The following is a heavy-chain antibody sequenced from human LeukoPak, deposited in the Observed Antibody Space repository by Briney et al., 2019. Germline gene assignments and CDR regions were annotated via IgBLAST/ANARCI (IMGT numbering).Heavy chain of an antibody. CDR1: GGTFSSYA. V-gene: IGHV1-69*01. D-gene: IGHD6-13*01. CDR2: IIPIFGTA. CDR3: ARGGSSSWAYWYFDL. J-gene: IGHJ2*01. Sequence: SVKVSCKASGGTFSSYAISWVRQAPGQGLEWMGGIIPIFGTANYAQKFQGRVTITADESTSTAYMELSSLRSENTAVYYCARGGSSSWAYWYFDLWGRGTLVTVSS.